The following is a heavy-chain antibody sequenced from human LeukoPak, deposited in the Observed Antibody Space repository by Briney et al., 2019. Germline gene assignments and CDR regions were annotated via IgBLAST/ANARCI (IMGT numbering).Heavy chain of an antibody. Sequence: KPSETLSLTCAVYGVSFSGYYWSWIRQPTGKGLEWVGEINHSGSTNYNPSLKSRVTISVDTSKNQFSLKLSSVTAADTAVYYCAREGLRYFDWVPSFDYWGQGTLVTVSS. CDR3: AREGLRYFDWVPSFDY. D-gene: IGHD3-9*01. CDR2: INHSGST. CDR1: GVSFSGYY. V-gene: IGHV4-34*01. J-gene: IGHJ4*02.